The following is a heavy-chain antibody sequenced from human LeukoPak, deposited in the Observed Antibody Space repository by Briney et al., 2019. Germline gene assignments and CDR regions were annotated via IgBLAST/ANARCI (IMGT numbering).Heavy chain of an antibody. J-gene: IGHJ4*02. Sequence: PGGSLRLSCAASGFSVSANYIIWVRQAPRKGLEWVSVIYGGDKTKYPASVKGRFTISRDSSENTLYLQMTSLRAEATAVYYCAGSITTPGGFDYWGQGTPVTVSS. V-gene: IGHV3-53*01. CDR1: GFSVSANY. CDR3: AGSITTPGGFDY. D-gene: IGHD6-13*01. CDR2: IYGGDKT.